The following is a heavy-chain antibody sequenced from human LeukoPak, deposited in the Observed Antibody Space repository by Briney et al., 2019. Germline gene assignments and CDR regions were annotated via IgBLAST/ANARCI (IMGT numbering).Heavy chain of an antibody. CDR3: ARHPRYCSGGKCYSRNYYYYMDV. Sequence: GGSLRLSCAASGFTFSDYYMSWIRQAPGKGLEWVSYISSSGSTIYYADSVKGRFTISRDNAKNSLYLQMNSLRAEDTAVYYCARHPRYCSGGKCYSRNYYYYMDVWGKGTTVTVSS. CDR2: ISSSGSTI. J-gene: IGHJ6*03. V-gene: IGHV3-11*04. CDR1: GFTFSDYY. D-gene: IGHD2-15*01.